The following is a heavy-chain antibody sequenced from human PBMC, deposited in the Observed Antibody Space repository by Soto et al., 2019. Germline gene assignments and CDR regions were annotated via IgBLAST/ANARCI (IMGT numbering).Heavy chain of an antibody. CDR2: IISIFGTA. V-gene: IGHV1-69*12. Sequence: QVQLVQSGAEVKKPGSSVKVSCKASGGTFSSYAISWVRQAPGQGLAWMGGIISIFGTANYAQKFQGRVTIPANETTSGAYMELSSMRSRDPAVYYGATRLQTTSDYFPHWGQGTLVTVSS. CDR1: GGTFSSYA. J-gene: IGHJ1*01. CDR3: ATRLQTTSDYFPH. D-gene: IGHD5-12*01.